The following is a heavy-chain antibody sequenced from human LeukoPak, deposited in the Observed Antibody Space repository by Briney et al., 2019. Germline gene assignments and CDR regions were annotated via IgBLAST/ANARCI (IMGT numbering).Heavy chain of an antibody. J-gene: IGHJ4*02. Sequence: ASVKVSCKASGYTFTGYYMHWVRQAPGQGLEWMGWINPNSGGTNYAQKFQGRVTMTRDTSISTAYMELSRLRSDDTAVYYCAREAVSITMVRGVIPYFDYWGRGTLVTVSS. CDR3: AREAVSITMVRGVIPYFDY. V-gene: IGHV1-2*02. CDR2: INPNSGGT. D-gene: IGHD3-10*01. CDR1: GYTFTGYY.